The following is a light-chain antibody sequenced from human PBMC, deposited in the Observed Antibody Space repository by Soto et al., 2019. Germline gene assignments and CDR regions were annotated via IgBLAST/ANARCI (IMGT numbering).Light chain of an antibody. CDR3: QQYYDWTLIT. J-gene: IGKJ5*01. CDR2: GAS. CDR1: QSVSSS. V-gene: IGKV3-15*01. Sequence: EIVMTQSPATLSVSPGERATLSCKASQSVSSSLAWYQQKPGQAPRLLIFGASIRATGVPATFSGSGSGTAFTLTISSLQSEDFAIYSCQQYYDWTLITFGQGTRLGL.